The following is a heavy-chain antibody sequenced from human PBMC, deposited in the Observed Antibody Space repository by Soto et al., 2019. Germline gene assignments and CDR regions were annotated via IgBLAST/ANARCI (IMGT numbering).Heavy chain of an antibody. J-gene: IGHJ6*02. Sequence: SETLSLTCTVSGDSISSGDYYWSWIRQPPGKGLEWIGYMDDSGSTYYNPSLKSRLTISIDTSKHQFSLKLSSVTAADTALYFCARRSGYYGPYRMDVWGQGTTVTVSS. D-gene: IGHD3-3*01. CDR3: ARRSGYYGPYRMDV. V-gene: IGHV4-30-4*01. CDR2: MDDSGST. CDR1: GDSISSGDYY.